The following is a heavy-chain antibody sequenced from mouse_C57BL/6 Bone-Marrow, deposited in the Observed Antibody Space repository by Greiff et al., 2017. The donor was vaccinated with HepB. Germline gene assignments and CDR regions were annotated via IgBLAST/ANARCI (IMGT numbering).Heavy chain of an antibody. V-gene: IGHV1-53*01. CDR1: GYTFTSYW. CDR2: INPNNGGS. J-gene: IGHJ1*03. Sequence: VQRVESGTELVKPGASVKLSCKASGYTFTSYWMHWVKQRPGQGLEWIGNINPNNGGSNYNEKFKNKATLTVDKSSSTTYMQLSSLTSEDSAVYFCARSGVYGSSLYWYFDVWGTGTTVTVSS. CDR3: ARSGVYGSSLYWYFDV. D-gene: IGHD1-1*01.